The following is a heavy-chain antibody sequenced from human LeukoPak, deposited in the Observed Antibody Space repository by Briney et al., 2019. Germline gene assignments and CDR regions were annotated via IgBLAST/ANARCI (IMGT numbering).Heavy chain of an antibody. CDR2: FDYTGST. D-gene: IGHD3-10*01. CDR1: GGSISSYY. V-gene: IGHV4-59*13. J-gene: IGHJ5*02. CDR3: ARVVPKMYGSGSGLEKNWFDP. Sequence: SETLSLTCTVSGGSISSYYRTWIRHPPGKGLEWIGHFDYTGSTNYNPSLKSRVTISVDTSKTQLSLRLSSVTAADTAVYYCARVVPKMYGSGSGLEKNWFDPWGRGTLVTVSS.